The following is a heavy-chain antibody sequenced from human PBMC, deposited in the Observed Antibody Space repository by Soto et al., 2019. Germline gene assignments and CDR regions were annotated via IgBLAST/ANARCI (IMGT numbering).Heavy chain of an antibody. CDR1: GGSISSGDYY. D-gene: IGHD3-22*01. Sequence: SETLSLTCTVSGGSISSGDYYWSWIRQPPGKGLEWIGYIYYSGSTYYNPSLKSRVTISVDTSKNQFSLKLSSVTAADTAVYYCARLDVGYDSSGYYHSLFDYWGQGTLVTVSS. V-gene: IGHV4-30-4*01. CDR3: ARLDVGYDSSGYYHSLFDY. J-gene: IGHJ4*02. CDR2: IYYSGST.